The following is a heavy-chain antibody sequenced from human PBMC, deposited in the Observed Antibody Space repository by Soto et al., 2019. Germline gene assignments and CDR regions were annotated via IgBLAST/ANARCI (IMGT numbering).Heavy chain of an antibody. J-gene: IGHJ3*02. CDR2: ISWNSGSI. V-gene: IGHV3-9*01. CDR3: VRVLKSIGWDNDVFHI. Sequence: PGGSLRLSCAASGFIFSSYGMNWVRQAPGKGLEWVSGISWNSGSIGYADSVKGRFTISKDNAANTLYLQMNNLRADDTAVYYCVRVLKSIGWDNDVFHIWGQGTMVT. CDR1: GFIFSSYG. D-gene: IGHD6-19*01.